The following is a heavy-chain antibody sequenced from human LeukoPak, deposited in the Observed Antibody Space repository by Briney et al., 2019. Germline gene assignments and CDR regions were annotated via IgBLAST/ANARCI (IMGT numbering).Heavy chain of an antibody. Sequence: GGTLRLSCAASRFTYSSCGMSWVRQAPGKGLEWVSAISSSGSTIYYADSVKGRFTISRDNAKNSLYLQMNSLRAEDTAVYYCARVGYYDSSGALGYWGQGTLVTVSS. D-gene: IGHD3-22*01. CDR2: ISSSGSTI. CDR1: RFTYSSCG. V-gene: IGHV3-48*04. J-gene: IGHJ4*02. CDR3: ARVGYYDSSGALGY.